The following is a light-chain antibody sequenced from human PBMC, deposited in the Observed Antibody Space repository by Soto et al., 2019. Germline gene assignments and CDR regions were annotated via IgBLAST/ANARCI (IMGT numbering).Light chain of an antibody. V-gene: IGKV3-15*01. CDR3: QQDSTLSWT. Sequence: EIVMTQSPATLSVSPGGRATLSCRASQNIGRDLAWYQQRPGQAPRLLIYGASTRATGIPARFSGSGSGTEFTLTISSLQSEDFAVYRCQQDSTLSWTFGQGTKVEIK. CDR2: GAS. J-gene: IGKJ1*01. CDR1: QNIGRD.